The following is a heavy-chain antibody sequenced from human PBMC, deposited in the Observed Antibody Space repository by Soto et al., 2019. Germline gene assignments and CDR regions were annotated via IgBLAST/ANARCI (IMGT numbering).Heavy chain of an antibody. CDR1: GGSISSGGYY. J-gene: IGHJ4*02. V-gene: IGHV4-31*03. Sequence: SETLSLTCTVSGGSISSGGYYWSWIRQHPGKGLEWIGYIYYSGSTYYNPSLKSRVTISVDTSKNQFSLKLSSVTAADTAVYYCARESKSDDFWSGYGINWGQGTLVTVSS. D-gene: IGHD3-3*01. CDR2: IYYSGST. CDR3: ARESKSDDFWSGYGIN.